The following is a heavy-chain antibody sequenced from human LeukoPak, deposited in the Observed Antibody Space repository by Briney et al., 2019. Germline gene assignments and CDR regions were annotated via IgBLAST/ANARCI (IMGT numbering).Heavy chain of an antibody. V-gene: IGHV3-30*02. CDR2: IRYDGSNK. J-gene: IGHJ6*03. CDR1: GFTFSSYG. CDR3: AKENDSPMDV. Sequence: PGGSLKLSCAASGFTFSSYGMHWVRQAPGKGLEWVAFIRYDGSNKYYADSVKGRFTISRDNSKNTLYLQMSSLRAEDTAVYYCAKENDSPMDVWGKGTTVTFSS. D-gene: IGHD2-21*02.